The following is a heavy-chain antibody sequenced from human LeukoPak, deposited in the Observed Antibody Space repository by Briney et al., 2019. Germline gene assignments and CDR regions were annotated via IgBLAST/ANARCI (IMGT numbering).Heavy chain of an antibody. D-gene: IGHD3-10*01. Sequence: GGSLRLSCAASGFTFSSYSMSWVRQAPGKGLEWVANIKQDGSEKYYVDSVKGRFTISRDNAKNSLYLQMNSLRAEDTAVYYCARLGRITMVRGVSNYYYYYMDVWGKGTTVTISS. CDR3: ARLGRITMVRGVSNYYYYYMDV. V-gene: IGHV3-7*01. CDR2: IKQDGSEK. CDR1: GFTFSSYS. J-gene: IGHJ6*03.